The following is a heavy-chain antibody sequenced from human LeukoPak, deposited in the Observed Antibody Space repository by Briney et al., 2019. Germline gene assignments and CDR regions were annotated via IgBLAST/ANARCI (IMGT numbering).Heavy chain of an antibody. CDR3: ARGQGGISAAGHYFDY. J-gene: IGHJ4*02. CDR1: GGSFSGYY. Sequence: TSETLSLTCAVYGGSFSGYYWSWIRQPPGKGLEWIGQITHSGSTNYNPSLKSRVTISVDTSKNQFSLKLNSVTAADTAVYYCARGQGGISAAGHYFDYWGRGTLVTVSS. V-gene: IGHV4-34*01. CDR2: ITHSGST. D-gene: IGHD6-13*01.